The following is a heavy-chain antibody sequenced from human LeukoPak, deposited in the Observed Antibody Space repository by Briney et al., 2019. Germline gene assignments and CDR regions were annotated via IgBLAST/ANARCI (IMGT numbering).Heavy chain of an antibody. CDR3: AREAPTDDAFDI. D-gene: IGHD4-17*01. Sequence: SETLSLTCTVSGGSISSGGYYWSWIRQHPGKGREWIGYIYCSGSTYYNPSLKSRATISVDTSKNQFSLKLSSVTAADTAVYYCAREAPTDDAFDIWGQGTMVTVSS. CDR1: GGSISSGGYY. CDR2: IYCSGST. J-gene: IGHJ3*02. V-gene: IGHV4-31*03.